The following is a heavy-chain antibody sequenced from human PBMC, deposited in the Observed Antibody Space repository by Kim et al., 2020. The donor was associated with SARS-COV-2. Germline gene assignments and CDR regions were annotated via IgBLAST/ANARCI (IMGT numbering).Heavy chain of an antibody. D-gene: IGHD4-17*01. CDR3: ARVKVEYGDFYFDY. V-gene: IGHV4-59*01. Sequence: PSLRLRVPISVDTSKNQFPLKLSSVTAADTAVYYCARVKVEYGDFYFDYWGQGTLVTVSS. J-gene: IGHJ4*02.